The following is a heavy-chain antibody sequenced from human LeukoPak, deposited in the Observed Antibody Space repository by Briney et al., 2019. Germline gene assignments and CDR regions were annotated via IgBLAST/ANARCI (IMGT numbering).Heavy chain of an antibody. D-gene: IGHD3-3*01. CDR3: ARHPLVNDFWSGLLNWFDP. CDR2: IYYSGST. CDR1: GGSISSSSYY. J-gene: IGHJ5*02. Sequence: SETLSLTFTVSGGSISSSSYYWGWIRQPPGKGLEWIGSIYYSGSTYYNPSLKSRVTISVDTSKNQFSLKLSSVTAADTAVYYCARHPLVNDFWSGLLNWFDPWGQGTLVTVSS. V-gene: IGHV4-39*01.